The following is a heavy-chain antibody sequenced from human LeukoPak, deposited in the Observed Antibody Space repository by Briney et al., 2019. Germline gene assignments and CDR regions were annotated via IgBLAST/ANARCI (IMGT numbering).Heavy chain of an antibody. CDR3: PRDRAGVGDY. CDR1: GFTFSIYA. J-gene: IGHJ4*02. Sequence: GGSLRLSCAASGFTFSIYAMHWVRQAPGKGLEYVSSITSNGDNTYYANSVKGRFTISRDNSKDTLYLQMGSLRPEDMAVYYCPRDRAGVGDYWGQGTLVTVSS. D-gene: IGHD2-8*01. V-gene: IGHV3-64*01. CDR2: ITSNGDNT.